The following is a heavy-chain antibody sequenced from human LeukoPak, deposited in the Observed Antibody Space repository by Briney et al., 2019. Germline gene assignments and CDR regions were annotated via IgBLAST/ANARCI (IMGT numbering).Heavy chain of an antibody. D-gene: IGHD3-10*01. CDR1: GFTFSNYW. CDR2: INGDGSTT. CDR3: ARDRGGDDY. V-gene: IGHV3-74*01. Sequence: GGSLRLSCAASGFTFSNYWMHWVRQGPGKGLVWVSRINGDGSTTHYADSVKGRFTISRDNAKNTLYLQLNSLRAEDTAVYYCARDRGGDDYWGQGTLVTVSS. J-gene: IGHJ4*02.